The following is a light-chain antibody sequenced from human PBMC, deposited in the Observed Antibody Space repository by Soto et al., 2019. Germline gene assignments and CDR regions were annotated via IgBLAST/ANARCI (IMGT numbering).Light chain of an antibody. CDR1: QSVSSSY. CDR2: DAS. CDR3: LQYGSSPRT. J-gene: IGKJ1*01. Sequence: EIVLTQSPGTLSLSPGERATLSCRVSQSVSSSYLAWYQQKLGQAPRLLIYDASSRATGIPDRFSGSGSGTDFTLTISRLEPEDFAVYYCLQYGSSPRTFGQGTKVEIK. V-gene: IGKV3-20*01.